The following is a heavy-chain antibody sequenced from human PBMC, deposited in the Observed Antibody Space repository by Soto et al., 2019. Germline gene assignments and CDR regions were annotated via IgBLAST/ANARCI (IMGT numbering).Heavy chain of an antibody. CDR1: VSFGRYY. CDR3: ASEGGGSRFDH. Sequence: QVQLQESGPGLVQPSETLSLTCDGVSFGRYYWGWIRQPPGKGLEWLGYIFSSEHFKYSPSLKSRRTLPVDRSENHVSLTLTSVSANETAFYSCASEGGGSRFDHWGQGTLVTVSS. CDR2: IFSSEHF. D-gene: IGHD3-16*02. J-gene: IGHJ4*02. V-gene: IGHV4-59*01.